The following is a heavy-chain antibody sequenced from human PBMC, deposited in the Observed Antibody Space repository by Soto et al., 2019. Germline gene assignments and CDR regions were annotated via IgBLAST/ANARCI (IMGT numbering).Heavy chain of an antibody. CDR3: AKYGSHNFDY. J-gene: IGHJ4*02. CDR2: MSYDGSNE. Sequence: QVQLVESGGGVVQPGRSLRLSCAASGFTFSHYAMHWVRQAPGKGLEWVALMSYDGSNEYYADSVQGRFTISRDNSKNTRYLQMNSLRAEDTAVDYCAKYGSHNFDYWGQGTLVTVSS. V-gene: IGHV3-30*18. CDR1: GFTFSHYA. D-gene: IGHD1-26*01.